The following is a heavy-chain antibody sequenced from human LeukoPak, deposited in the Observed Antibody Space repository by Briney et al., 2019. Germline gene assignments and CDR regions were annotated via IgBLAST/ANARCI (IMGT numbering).Heavy chain of an antibody. Sequence: GGSLRLSCAASGFTFSSYAMHWVRQAPGKGLEWVAVISYDGSNKYYADSVKGRFTISRDNSKNTLYLQMNSLRAEDTAVYYCARGEEQQLAIDYWGRGTLVTVSS. D-gene: IGHD6-13*01. J-gene: IGHJ4*02. V-gene: IGHV3-30*04. CDR1: GFTFSSYA. CDR2: ISYDGSNK. CDR3: ARGEEQQLAIDY.